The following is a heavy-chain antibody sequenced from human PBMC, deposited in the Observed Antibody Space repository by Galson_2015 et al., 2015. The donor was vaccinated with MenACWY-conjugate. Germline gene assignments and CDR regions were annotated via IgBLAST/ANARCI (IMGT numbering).Heavy chain of an antibody. V-gene: IGHV4-59*01. CDR3: ARDTSPAI. CDR2: IYYSGSS. Sequence: SETLSLTCTVSGASISSYYWSWIRQPPGKGLEWIGYIYYSGSSNYNPSLKSRVTMSVDTPKNQFSLNLSSVTAADTAVYYCARDTSPAIWGQGTLVTVSS. CDR1: GASISSYY. J-gene: IGHJ4*02. D-gene: IGHD6-25*01.